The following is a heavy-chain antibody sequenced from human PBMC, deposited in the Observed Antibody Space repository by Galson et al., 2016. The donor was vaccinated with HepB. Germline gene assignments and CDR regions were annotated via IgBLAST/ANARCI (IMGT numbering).Heavy chain of an antibody. Sequence: SETLSLTCAVSGGSISNSNWWSWVRQPPGKGLEWIGDIYHSGSTNYNPSLTSRVTISVDQSKNQFSLNLISVTAADTAVYYCERDPVFGDWGQGTLVTVSS. J-gene: IGHJ4*02. CDR1: GGSISNSNW. CDR3: ERDPVFGD. CDR2: IYHSGST. V-gene: IGHV4-4*02.